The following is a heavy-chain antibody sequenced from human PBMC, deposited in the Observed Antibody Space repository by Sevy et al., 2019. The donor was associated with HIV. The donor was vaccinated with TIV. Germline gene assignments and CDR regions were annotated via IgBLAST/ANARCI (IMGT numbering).Heavy chain of an antibody. Sequence: GGSLRLSCAASGFTFSSYWIHWVRQAPGKGLVWVSRINGDGGITNYADSVKGRFTISRDNAKNTQYLQMNSLRAEDTAVYYWAGVPSGRGGVDYWGQGSLVTVSS. J-gene: IGHJ4*02. CDR1: GFTFSSYW. V-gene: IGHV3-74*01. CDR2: INGDGGIT. CDR3: AGVPSGRGGVDY. D-gene: IGHD3-10*01.